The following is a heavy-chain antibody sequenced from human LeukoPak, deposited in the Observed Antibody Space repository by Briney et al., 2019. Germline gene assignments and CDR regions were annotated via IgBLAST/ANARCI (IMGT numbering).Heavy chain of an antibody. CDR1: GGSIRSSSYY. J-gene: IGHJ4*02. Sequence: SSETLSLTCTVSGGSIRSSSYYWGWIRQPPGKGLEWIGTIYYNGNTYYNPSLKSRVTISVDTSKNQFSLKLSSVTAADTAVYYCAVMDIVSTSIDYWGQGTLVTVSS. V-gene: IGHV4-39*01. CDR2: IYYNGNT. CDR3: AVMDIVSTSIDY. D-gene: IGHD5/OR15-5a*01.